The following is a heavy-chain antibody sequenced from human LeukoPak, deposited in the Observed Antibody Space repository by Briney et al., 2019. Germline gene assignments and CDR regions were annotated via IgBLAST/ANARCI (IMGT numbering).Heavy chain of an antibody. J-gene: IGHJ4*02. CDR3: ARGKSYCSGGSCYETMIDY. D-gene: IGHD2-15*01. CDR1: GGSFSGYY. Sequence: SETLSLTCAVYGGSFSGYYWSWIRQPPGKGLEWIGEMNHSGSTNYNPSLKSRVTISVDTSKNQFSLKLSSVTAADTAVYYCARGKSYCSGGSCYETMIDYWGQGTLVTVSS. V-gene: IGHV4-34*01. CDR2: MNHSGST.